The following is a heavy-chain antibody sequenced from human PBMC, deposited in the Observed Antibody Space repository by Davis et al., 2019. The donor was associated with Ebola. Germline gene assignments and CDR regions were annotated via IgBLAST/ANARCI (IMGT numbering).Heavy chain of an antibody. Sequence: ASVKVSCKASGYTFTGYYMHWVRQAPGQGLEWMGWINPYSGNTNYAQKVQGRVTMTTDTSTSTAYMDLRILTSDDTAVYYCARDGEQWLPHYYGMDVWGQGTTVTVSS. J-gene: IGHJ6*02. V-gene: IGHV1-18*04. CDR1: GYTFTGYY. D-gene: IGHD6-19*01. CDR2: INPYSGNT. CDR3: ARDGEQWLPHYYGMDV.